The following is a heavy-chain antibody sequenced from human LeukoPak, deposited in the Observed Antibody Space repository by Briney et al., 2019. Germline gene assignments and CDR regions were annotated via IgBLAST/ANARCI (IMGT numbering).Heavy chain of an antibody. D-gene: IGHD3-3*01. J-gene: IGHJ5*02. CDR2: IYYSGST. CDR1: GASIITGDYY. V-gene: IGHV4-30-4*08. Sequence: PSETLSFTCIVSGASIITGDYYWSWIRQPPGKGLQWIGYIYYSGSTYYDPSLKSRVKISVDTSKNQFSLRLSSVTAADTAMYYCARAFGVSINGGWFDPWGQGTLVTVSS. CDR3: ARAFGVSINGGWFDP.